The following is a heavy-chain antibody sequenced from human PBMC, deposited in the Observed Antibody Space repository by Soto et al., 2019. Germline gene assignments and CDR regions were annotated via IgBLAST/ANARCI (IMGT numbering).Heavy chain of an antibody. D-gene: IGHD6-13*01. J-gene: IGHJ4*02. CDR1: GGSISSSSYY. CDR3: ARHSGAAAGTFWVVYYFDY. V-gene: IGHV4-39*01. CDR2: IYYSGST. Sequence: QLQLQESGPGLVKPSETLSLTCTVSGGSISSSSYYWGWIRQPPGKGLEWIGSIYYSGSTYYNPSLKSRVIISVDTSKNQFSLKLSSVTAADTAVYYCARHSGAAAGTFWVVYYFDYWGQGTLVTVSS.